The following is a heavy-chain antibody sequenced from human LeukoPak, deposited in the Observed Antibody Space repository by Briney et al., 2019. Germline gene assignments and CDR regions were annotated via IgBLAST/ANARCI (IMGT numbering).Heavy chain of an antibody. Sequence: PGGSLRLSYAASGFTFSSYWMNWARQAPGKGLEWVASINHNGNVNYYVDSVKGRFTISRDNAKNSLYLQMSNLRAEDTAVYFCARGGGLDVWGQGATVPVSS. CDR1: GFTFSSYW. CDR2: INHNGNVN. CDR3: ARGGGLDV. J-gene: IGHJ6*02. V-gene: IGHV3-7*03. D-gene: IGHD3-16*01.